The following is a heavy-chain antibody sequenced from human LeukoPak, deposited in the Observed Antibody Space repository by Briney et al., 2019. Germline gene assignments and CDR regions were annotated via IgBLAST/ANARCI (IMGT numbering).Heavy chain of an antibody. CDR2: ISYDGSNK. D-gene: IGHD5-18*01. J-gene: IGHJ4*02. CDR1: GFTFSSYG. Sequence: GRSLRLSCAASGFTFSSYGMHWVRQAPGKGLEWVAVISYDGSNKYYADSVKGRFTISRDNSKNTLYLQMNSLRAEDTAVYYCAKVSYSYSSYYFDYWGQGTLVTVSS. V-gene: IGHV3-30*18. CDR3: AKVSYSYSSYYFDY.